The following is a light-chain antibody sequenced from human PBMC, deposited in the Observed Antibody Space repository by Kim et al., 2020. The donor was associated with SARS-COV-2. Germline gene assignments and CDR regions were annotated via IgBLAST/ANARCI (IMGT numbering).Light chain of an antibody. CDR3: QQYNNFRT. CDR2: DAS. V-gene: IGKV3-15*01. J-gene: IGKJ1*01. Sequence: EIVMTQSPPTLSVSPGERATLSCRASQSVNSNLVWYQQKPGQAPRLLIYDASTRATGIPARFSGSGSGTEFTLTISSLQSEDFAVYYCQQYNNFRTFGQGTKVDIK. CDR1: QSVNSN.